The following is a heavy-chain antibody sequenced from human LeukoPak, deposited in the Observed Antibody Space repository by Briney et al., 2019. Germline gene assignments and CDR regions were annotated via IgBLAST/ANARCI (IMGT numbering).Heavy chain of an antibody. D-gene: IGHD3-10*01. CDR2: INHSGST. Sequence: PSETLSLTCAVYGGSFSGYYWSWIRQPPGKGLEWIGEINHSGSTNYNPSLKSRVTISVDTSKNQFSLKLSSVTAADTAAYYCARAGYWNYYGSGSYYSFDYWGQGTLVTVSS. V-gene: IGHV4-34*01. CDR1: GGSFSGYY. CDR3: ARAGYWNYYGSGSYYSFDY. J-gene: IGHJ4*01.